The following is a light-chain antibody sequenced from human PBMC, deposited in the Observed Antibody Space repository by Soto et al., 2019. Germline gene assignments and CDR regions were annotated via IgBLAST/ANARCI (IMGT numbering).Light chain of an antibody. Sequence: AIRMTQSPSSFSASTGARVTITCRASQGISSYLAWYQQKPGKAPKLLIYAASTLQSGVPSRFSGSGSGTDFTLTIRCLQSEDFATYYCQQYYSYPHTFGQGTKVEIK. CDR1: QGISSY. J-gene: IGKJ1*01. V-gene: IGKV1-8*01. CDR2: AAS. CDR3: QQYYSYPHT.